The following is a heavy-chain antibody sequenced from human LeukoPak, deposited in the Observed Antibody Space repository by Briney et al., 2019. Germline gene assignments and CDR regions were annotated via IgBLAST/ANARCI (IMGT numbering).Heavy chain of an antibody. CDR1: GFTFSSYG. V-gene: IGHV3-33*01. J-gene: IGHJ4*02. Sequence: GGSPRLSCAASGFTFSSYGMHWVRQAPGKGLEWVAVIWYDGSNKYYADSVKGRFTISRDNSKNTLYLQMNSLRAEDTAVYYCARDGYYYDSSGPFDYWGQGTLVTVSS. D-gene: IGHD3-22*01. CDR3: ARDGYYYDSSGPFDY. CDR2: IWYDGSNK.